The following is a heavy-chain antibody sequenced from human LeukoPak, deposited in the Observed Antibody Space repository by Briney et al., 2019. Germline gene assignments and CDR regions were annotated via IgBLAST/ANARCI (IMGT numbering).Heavy chain of an antibody. Sequence: GGSLRLSCAASGFTFSSYAMNWVRQAPGKGLEWVSAISGSGGGTYYADSVKGRFTISRDNSKNTLYLQMNSLRAEDTAVYYCAGDSSSWYSGGIDYWGQGTLVTVSS. CDR2: ISGSGGGT. V-gene: IGHV3-23*01. J-gene: IGHJ4*02. D-gene: IGHD6-13*01. CDR3: AGDSSSWYSGGIDY. CDR1: GFTFSSYA.